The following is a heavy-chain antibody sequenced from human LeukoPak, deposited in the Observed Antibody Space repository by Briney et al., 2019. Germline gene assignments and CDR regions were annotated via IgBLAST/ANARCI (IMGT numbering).Heavy chain of an antibody. CDR3: ARTPYQLLSYFDY. CDR1: GFTFRSYE. D-gene: IGHD2-2*01. CDR2: ISSSGSTI. V-gene: IGHV3-48*03. J-gene: IGHJ4*02. Sequence: GGSLRLSCAASGFTFRSYEMNWVRQAPGKGLEWVSYISSSGSTIYYADSVKGRFTISRDNAKNSLYLQMNSLRAEDTAVYYCARTPYQLLSYFDYWGQGTLVTVSS.